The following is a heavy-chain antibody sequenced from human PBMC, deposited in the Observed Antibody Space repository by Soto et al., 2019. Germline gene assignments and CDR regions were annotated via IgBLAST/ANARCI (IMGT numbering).Heavy chain of an antibody. CDR2: INSDGSST. D-gene: IGHD5-12*01. V-gene: IGHV3-74*01. J-gene: IGHJ4*02. Sequence: PGGSLRLSCAASGFTFSSYWMHWVRQAPGKGLVWVSRINSDGSSTSYADSVKGRFTISRDNAKNTLYLQMNSLRAEDTAVYYCAREPGPYSGYGTRTFGYWGQGTLVTVSS. CDR1: GFTFSSYW. CDR3: AREPGPYSGYGTRTFGY.